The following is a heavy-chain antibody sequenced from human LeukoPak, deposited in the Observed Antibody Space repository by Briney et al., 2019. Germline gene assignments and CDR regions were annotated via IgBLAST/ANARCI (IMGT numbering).Heavy chain of an antibody. CDR3: TTEYCSSTSCYYY. CDR1: GFTFSNAW. J-gene: IGHJ4*02. CDR2: IKSKTDAGTT. V-gene: IGHV3-15*01. D-gene: IGHD2-2*01. Sequence: GGSLRLSCAASGFTFSNAWMSWVRQAPGKGLEWVGRIKSKTDAGTTDYAAPVKGRFTISRDDSKNTLYLQMNSLKTEDTAVYYCTTEYCSSTSCYYYWGQGTLVIVSS.